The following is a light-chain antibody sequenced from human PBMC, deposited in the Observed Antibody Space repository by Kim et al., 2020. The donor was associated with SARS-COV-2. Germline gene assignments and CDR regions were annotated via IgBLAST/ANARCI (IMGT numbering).Light chain of an antibody. CDR3: QAWDSRSYVV. Sequence: SYELTQPPSVSVSPGQTASITCSGDKLGDKYAYWYQQKPGQSPVVVIYQDNKRPSGIPERFSGSNSGNTATLTISGTQAMDEADYYCQAWDSRSYVVFGGGTQVTVL. CDR2: QDN. J-gene: IGLJ2*01. CDR1: KLGDKY. V-gene: IGLV3-1*01.